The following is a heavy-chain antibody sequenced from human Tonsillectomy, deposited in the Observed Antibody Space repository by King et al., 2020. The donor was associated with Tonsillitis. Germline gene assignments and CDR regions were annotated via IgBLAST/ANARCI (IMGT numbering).Heavy chain of an antibody. Sequence: VQLVESGGGLVKPGGSLRLSCAGSGFTFSDYYISWIRQAPGKGVEWVSWISSSSNYTNYADSVKGRFTIPRDNAKNLVYLQTNTLRAEDTAVYYCARISNGGDDGFDTWGRGTMVTVSS. J-gene: IGHJ3*02. CDR3: ARISNGGDDGFDT. D-gene: IGHD4-11*01. V-gene: IGHV3-11*05. CDR2: ISSSSNYT. CDR1: GFTFSDYY.